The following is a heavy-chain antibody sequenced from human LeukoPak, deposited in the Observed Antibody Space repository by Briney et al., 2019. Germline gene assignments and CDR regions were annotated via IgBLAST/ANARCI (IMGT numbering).Heavy chain of an antibody. CDR1: GFTFSSYS. Sequence: GGSLRLSCAASGFTFSSYSMNWVRQAPGEGLEWVSSISSSSSYIYYADSVKGRFTISRDNAKNSLYLQMNSLRAEDTAVYYCARERYSSSWYEVDYYYGMDVWGKGTTVTVSS. CDR3: ARERYSSSWYEVDYYYGMDV. J-gene: IGHJ6*04. V-gene: IGHV3-21*01. CDR2: ISSSSSYI. D-gene: IGHD6-13*01.